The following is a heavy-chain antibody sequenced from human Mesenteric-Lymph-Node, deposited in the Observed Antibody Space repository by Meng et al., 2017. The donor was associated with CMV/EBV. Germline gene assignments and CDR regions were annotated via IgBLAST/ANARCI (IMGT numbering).Heavy chain of an antibody. Sequence: ASVKVSCKASGYTFTSYGISWVRQAPGQGLKWMGWISAYNGNTNYAQKLQGRVTMTTDTSTSTAYMELRSLRSDDTAVYYCARGFSWNTAMVTGALGYWGQGTLVTVSS. V-gene: IGHV1-18*01. CDR3: ARGFSWNTAMVTGALGY. CDR2: ISAYNGNT. J-gene: IGHJ4*02. D-gene: IGHD5-18*01. CDR1: GYTFTSYG.